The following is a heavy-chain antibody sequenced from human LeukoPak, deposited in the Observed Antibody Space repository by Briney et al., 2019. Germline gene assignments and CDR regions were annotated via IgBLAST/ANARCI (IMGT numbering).Heavy chain of an antibody. Sequence: SETLSLTCTVSGGSISSNGYYWGWIRQPPGKGLEWIGSFYYTGSTFYSPSLKSRVTISVDTSKNQFSLKLSSVTAADTAVYYCARVGGPVPAALEDAFDLWGQGILVTVSS. V-gene: IGHV4-39*01. J-gene: IGHJ3*01. CDR3: ARVGGPVPAALEDAFDL. D-gene: IGHD2-15*01. CDR1: GGSISSNGYY. CDR2: FYYTGST.